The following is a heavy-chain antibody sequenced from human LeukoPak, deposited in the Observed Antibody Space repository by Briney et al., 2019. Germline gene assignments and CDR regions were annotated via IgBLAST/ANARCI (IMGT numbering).Heavy chain of an antibody. D-gene: IGHD3-22*01. Sequence: ASVKVSCKASGYTFTSYGISWVRQAPGQGLEWVGWISAYNGNTNYAQKLQGRVTMTTDTSTSTAYMELRSLRSDDTAVYYCARVAYYDSSGYYYVESGYFQYWGQGTLVTVSS. J-gene: IGHJ1*01. V-gene: IGHV1-18*01. CDR1: GYTFTSYG. CDR2: ISAYNGNT. CDR3: ARVAYYDSSGYYYVESGYFQY.